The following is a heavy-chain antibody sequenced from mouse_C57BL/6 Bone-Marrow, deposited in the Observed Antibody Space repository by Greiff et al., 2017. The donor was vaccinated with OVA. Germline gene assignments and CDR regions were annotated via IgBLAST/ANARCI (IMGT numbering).Heavy chain of an antibody. CDR3: AREGYDYGDY. CDR2: ISDGGSYT. CDR1: GFTFSSYA. D-gene: IGHD2-4*01. J-gene: IGHJ2*01. V-gene: IGHV5-4*01. Sequence: EVQLVESGGGLVKPGGSLKLSCAASGFTFSSYAMSWVRQTPEKRLEWVATISDGGSYTYYPDNVKGRFTISRDNAKNNLYLQMSHLKSEDTAMYYCAREGYDYGDYWGQGTTRTVSS.